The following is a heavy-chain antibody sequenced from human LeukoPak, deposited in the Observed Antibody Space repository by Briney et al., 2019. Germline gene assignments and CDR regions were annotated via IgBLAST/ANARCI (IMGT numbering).Heavy chain of an antibody. D-gene: IGHD3-10*01. CDR2: VYYSGTT. Sequence: PSQTLSLTCAVSGASISSSGHSWWWVRQPPGKGLEWIGYVYYSGTTYYNPSLNSRLTISADTSKNQFSLKLSSVTAADTAVYYCARTRYYYNSRSYGAPYYFDYWGQGTLVTVSS. CDR3: ARTRYYYNSRSYGAPYYFDY. J-gene: IGHJ4*02. V-gene: IGHV4-30-4*07. CDR1: GASISSSGHS.